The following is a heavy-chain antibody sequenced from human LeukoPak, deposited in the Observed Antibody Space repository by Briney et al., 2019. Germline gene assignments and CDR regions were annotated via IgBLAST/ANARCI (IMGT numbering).Heavy chain of an antibody. CDR3: ATKQWLAPPPDS. Sequence: GGSLTLSSEASGFTCSKYWMLWVRQAPGKGLESVSRINTDGTVTTYADSVKGRFTVSRDNADNTMFLQMNSVRDEDTAVYYCATKQWLAPPPDSWGQGTPVTVSS. V-gene: IGHV3-74*01. CDR1: GFTCSKYW. D-gene: IGHD6-19*01. J-gene: IGHJ4*02. CDR2: INTDGTVT.